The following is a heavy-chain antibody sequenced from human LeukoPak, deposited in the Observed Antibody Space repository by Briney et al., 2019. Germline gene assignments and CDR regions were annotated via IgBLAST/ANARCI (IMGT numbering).Heavy chain of an antibody. CDR1: GFTFSIAW. J-gene: IGHJ4*02. D-gene: IGHD1-26*01. Sequence: PGGSLRLSCEAPGFTFSIAWVTWVRQAPGKGLEWVANIDKHGIGKYYVDSVKGQFAIARAYASNSVFLQMDSLRAEDTSVYYCAREAGWGYYDLWGQGTPVTVSS. CDR2: IDKHGIGK. V-gene: IGHV3-7*01. CDR3: AREAGWGYYDL.